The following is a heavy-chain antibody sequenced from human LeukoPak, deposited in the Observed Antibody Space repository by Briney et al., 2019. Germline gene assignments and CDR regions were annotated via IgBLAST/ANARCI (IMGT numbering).Heavy chain of an antibody. J-gene: IGHJ6*03. V-gene: IGHV3-7*01. D-gene: IGHD5-24*01. CDR1: GFTFSSYW. CDR2: IKQDGSEK. Sequence: GGSLRLSCAASGFTFSSYWMSWVRQAPGKGLEWVANIKQDGSEKYYVDSVKGRFTISRDNAKNSLYLQMNSLRAEDTAVYYCARRDGYNILGEIYYYYYYMDAWGKGTTVTVSS. CDR3: ARRDGYNILGEIYYYYYYMDA.